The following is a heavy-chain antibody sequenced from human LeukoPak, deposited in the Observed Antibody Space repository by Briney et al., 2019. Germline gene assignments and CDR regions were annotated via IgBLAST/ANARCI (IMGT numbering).Heavy chain of an antibody. CDR2: MNPNSGNT. D-gene: IGHD3-3*01. CDR3: AIRKRLRFFEWLKTDDRYNWFDP. Sequence: ASVKVSCKASGYTFTSYDINWVRQATGQGLEWMGWMNPNSGNTGYAQKFQGRVTMTRNTSTSTAYMELSSLRSEDTAVYYCAIRKRLRFFEWLKTDDRYNWFDPWGQGTLVTVSS. CDR1: GYTFTSYD. V-gene: IGHV1-8*01. J-gene: IGHJ5*02.